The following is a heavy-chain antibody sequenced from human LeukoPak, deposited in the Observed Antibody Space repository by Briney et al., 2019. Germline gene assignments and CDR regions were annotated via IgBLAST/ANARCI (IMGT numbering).Heavy chain of an antibody. CDR3: AREVEGPYSSSWYEGGDY. CDR1: GFTFSSYS. Sequence: GGSLRLSCAASGFTFSSYSMNWVRQAPGKGLEWVSSISSSSSSYIYYADSVKGRFTISRDNAKNSLYLQMNSLRAEDTAVYYCAREVEGPYSSSWYEGGDYWGQGTLVTVSS. CDR2: ISSSSSSYI. D-gene: IGHD6-13*01. J-gene: IGHJ4*02. V-gene: IGHV3-21*01.